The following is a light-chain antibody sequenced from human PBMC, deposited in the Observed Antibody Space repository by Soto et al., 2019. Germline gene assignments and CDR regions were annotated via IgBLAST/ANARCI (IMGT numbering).Light chain of an antibody. CDR3: QCYDSSLSGSV. V-gene: IGLV1-40*01. CDR2: GNS. CDR1: SSNIGAGYD. J-gene: IGLJ2*01. Sequence: QSVLTQPPSVSGAPGQRVTISCTGSSSNIGAGYDVHWYQQLPGTAPKLLIYGNSNRPSGVPDRFSGSKSGTSASLAITGLQAEDEADYYCQCYDSSLSGSVFGGGTKLTDL.